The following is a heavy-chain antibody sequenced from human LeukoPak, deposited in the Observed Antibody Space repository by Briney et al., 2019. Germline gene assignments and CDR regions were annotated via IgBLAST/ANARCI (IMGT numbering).Heavy chain of an antibody. V-gene: IGHV4-59*12. Sequence: PSETLSLTCTVSGGSISSFYWSWIRLPPGKGLEWIGYIHYRGSTSYNPSLKSRVTMSVDTSKNQISLKVNSVTAADTAVYYCARESYSSSYLFDFWGQGTLVTVSS. D-gene: IGHD6-6*01. J-gene: IGHJ4*02. CDR3: ARESYSSSYLFDF. CDR2: IHYRGST. CDR1: GGSISSFY.